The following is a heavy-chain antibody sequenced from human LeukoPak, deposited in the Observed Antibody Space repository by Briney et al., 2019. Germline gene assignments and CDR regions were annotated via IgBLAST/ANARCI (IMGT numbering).Heavy chain of an antibody. CDR1: GGTFSSYA. CDR3: ARGVRWDKARYDY. D-gene: IGHD1-26*01. V-gene: IGHV1-69*05. CDR2: IIPIFGTA. Sequence: SVKVSCKASGGTFSSYAISWVRQAPGQGLEWMGGIIPIFGTANYAQKLQGRVTITTDESTSTAYMELSSLRSEDTAVYYCARGVRWDKARYDYWGQGTLVTVSS. J-gene: IGHJ4*02.